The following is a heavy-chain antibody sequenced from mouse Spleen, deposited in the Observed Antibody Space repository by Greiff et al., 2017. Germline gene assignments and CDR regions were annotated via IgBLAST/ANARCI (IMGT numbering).Heavy chain of an antibody. J-gene: IGHJ1*01. CDR1: GFTFSSYA. V-gene: IGHV5-9-1*01. Sequence: EVMLVESGGGLVKPGGSLKLSCAASGFTFSSYAMSWVRQTPEKRLEWVATISSGGSYTYYPDSVKGRFTISRDNAKNTLYLQMSSLRSEDTAMYYCARQRNWYFDVWGAGTTVTVSS. CDR2: ISSGGSYT. CDR3: ARQRNWYFDV.